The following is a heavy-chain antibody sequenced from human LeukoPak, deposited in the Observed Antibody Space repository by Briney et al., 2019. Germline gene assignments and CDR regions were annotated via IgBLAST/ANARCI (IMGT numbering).Heavy chain of an antibody. Sequence: GGSLRLSCAASRFTFSNYAMHWVRQAPGKGLEWVAVISYDGSNKYYADSVKGRFTISRDISKNTLYLQMNGLRAEDTAVYYCARDSLDYGDYEGPQLIYYYYGMDVWGQGTTVTVSS. J-gene: IGHJ6*02. D-gene: IGHD4-17*01. V-gene: IGHV3-30-3*01. CDR3: ARDSLDYGDYEGPQLIYYYYGMDV. CDR2: ISYDGSNK. CDR1: RFTFSNYA.